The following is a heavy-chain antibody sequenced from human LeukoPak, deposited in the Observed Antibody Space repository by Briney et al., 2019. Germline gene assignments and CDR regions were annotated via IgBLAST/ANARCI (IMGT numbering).Heavy chain of an antibody. V-gene: IGHV1-2*02. CDR1: GYTFTGYY. CDR2: INPNSGGT. Sequence: ASVKVSCKASGYTFTGYYMHWVRQAPGQGLEWMGWINPNSGGTNYAQKFQGRVTMTRDTSISTAYMELSRLRSDDSAAYYCARDRVIVGATNAFDIWGQGTMVTVSS. D-gene: IGHD1-26*01. CDR3: ARDRVIVGATNAFDI. J-gene: IGHJ3*02.